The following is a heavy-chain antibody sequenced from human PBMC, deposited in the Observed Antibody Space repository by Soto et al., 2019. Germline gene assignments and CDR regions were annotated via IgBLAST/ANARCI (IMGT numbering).Heavy chain of an antibody. Sequence: SQTLSLTCAISGDSVSSNSAAWNWIRQSPSRGLEWLGRTYYRSKWYNDYAVSVKSRITINPDTSKNQFSLHLQMNSLSAEDTAFYYCVKDESINWYSGHFRHWGQGTLVTVSS. J-gene: IGHJ1*01. D-gene: IGHD6-13*01. CDR1: GDSVSSNSAA. CDR2: TYYRSKWYN. V-gene: IGHV6-1*01. CDR3: VKDESINWYSGHFRH.